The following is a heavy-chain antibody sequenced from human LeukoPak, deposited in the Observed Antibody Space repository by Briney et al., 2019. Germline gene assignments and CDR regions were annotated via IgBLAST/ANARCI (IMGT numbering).Heavy chain of an antibody. Sequence: SETLSLTCTVSGGSISSSSYYWGWIRQPPGKGLEWIGSIYYSGSTYYNPSLKSRVSISVDTSKNQFSLKLSSVTAADTAVYYCARHRNEYDYGDYQVIDYWGQGTLVTVSS. CDR1: GGSISSSSYY. D-gene: IGHD4-17*01. CDR3: ARHRNEYDYGDYQVIDY. V-gene: IGHV4-39*01. CDR2: IYYSGST. J-gene: IGHJ4*02.